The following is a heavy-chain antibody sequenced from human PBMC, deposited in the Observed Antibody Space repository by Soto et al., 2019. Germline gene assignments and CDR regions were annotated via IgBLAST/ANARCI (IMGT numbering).Heavy chain of an antibody. J-gene: IGHJ4*02. V-gene: IGHV1-69*13. CDR1: GGTFSSYA. CDR3: ARETWDNYYDSSGYFSGFDY. Sequence: ASVKVSCKASGGTFSSYAISWVRQAPGQGLEWMGGIIPIFGTANYAQKFQGRVTITADESTSTAYMELSSLRSEDTAVYYCARETWDNYYDSSGYFSGFDYWGQGTLVTVSS. D-gene: IGHD3-22*01. CDR2: IIPIFGTA.